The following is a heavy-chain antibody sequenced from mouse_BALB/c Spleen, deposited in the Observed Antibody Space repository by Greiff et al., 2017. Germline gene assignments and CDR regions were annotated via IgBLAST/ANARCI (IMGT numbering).Heavy chain of an antibody. CDR3: ARGSYGNYFDY. CDR2: IDTSDSYT. D-gene: IGHD2-1*01. Sequence: VQLQQPGAELVMPGASVKMSCKASGYTFTDYWMHWVKQRPGQGLEWIGAIDTSDSYTSYNQKFKGKATLTVDESSSTAYMQLSSLTSEDSAVYYCARGSYGNYFDYWGQGTTLTVSS. V-gene: IGHV1-69*01. J-gene: IGHJ2*01. CDR1: GYTFTDYW.